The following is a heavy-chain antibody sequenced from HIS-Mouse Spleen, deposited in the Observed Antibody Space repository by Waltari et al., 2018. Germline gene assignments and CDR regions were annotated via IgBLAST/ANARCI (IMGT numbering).Heavy chain of an antibody. CDR1: GGSISSSSYY. CDR3: AREIPYSSSWYDWYFDL. CDR2: IHDSGGT. J-gene: IGHJ2*01. Sequence: QLQLQESGPGLVKPSETLSLTCTVSGGSISSSSYYWGWIRQPPGKGLGGIGSIHDSGGTSYNPSLKRRVTISVDTSKNQFSLKLSSVTAADTAVYYCAREIPYSSSWYDWYFDLWGRGTLVTVSS. V-gene: IGHV4-39*07. D-gene: IGHD6-13*01.